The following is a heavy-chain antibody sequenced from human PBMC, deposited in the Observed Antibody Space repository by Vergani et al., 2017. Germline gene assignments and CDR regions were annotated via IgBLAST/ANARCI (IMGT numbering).Heavy chain of an antibody. CDR3: ARDLVPDIVVVPAATALDY. V-gene: IGHV4-39*02. J-gene: IGHJ4*02. CDR2: IYYSGST. Sequence: QLQLQESGPGLVKPSETLSLTCTVSGGSISRSSYYWGWIRQPPGKGLEWIGSIYYSGSTYYNPSLKSRVTISVDTSKNQFSLKLSSVTAADTAVYYCARDLVPDIVVVPAATALDYWGQGTLVTVSS. CDR1: GGSISRSSYY. D-gene: IGHD2-2*01.